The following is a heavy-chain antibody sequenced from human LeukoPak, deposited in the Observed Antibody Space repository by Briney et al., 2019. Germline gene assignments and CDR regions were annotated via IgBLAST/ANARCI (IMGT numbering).Heavy chain of an antibody. Sequence: GGSLRLSCAASAFTFSDYSMNWVRQAPGKGLEWVSYISGRSSTIYYADSVKGRFTISRDNAKNSMYLQMNSLRAEDTAVYYCAKDRIKSGSYYFDYWGQGTLVTVSS. V-gene: IGHV3-48*01. D-gene: IGHD1-26*01. CDR3: AKDRIKSGSYYFDY. J-gene: IGHJ4*02. CDR2: ISGRSSTI. CDR1: AFTFSDYS.